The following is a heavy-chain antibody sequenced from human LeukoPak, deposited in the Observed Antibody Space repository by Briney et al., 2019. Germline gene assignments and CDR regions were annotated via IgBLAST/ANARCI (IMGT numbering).Heavy chain of an antibody. CDR2: IYDTGDT. J-gene: IGHJ4*02. V-gene: IGHV3-66*01. D-gene: IGHD1-1*01. CDR1: GFSVRTNY. Sequence: GGSLRLSCAASGFSVRTNYMSWVRQAPGKGLEWVSVIYDTGDTYYADSVKGRFTISRDNSKNTLYLQMNSLRAEDTAVYYCATQTNPHDYWGQGTLVTVSS. CDR3: ATQTNPHDY.